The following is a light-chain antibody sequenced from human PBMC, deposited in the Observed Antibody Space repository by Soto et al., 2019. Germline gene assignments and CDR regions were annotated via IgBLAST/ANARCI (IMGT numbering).Light chain of an antibody. J-gene: IGLJ3*02. CDR1: ALPKKY. CDR2: KDS. CDR3: LSADSSGGL. V-gene: IGLV3-16*01. Sequence: SYELTQPPSVSVSLGQMARITCSGEALPKKYAYWYQQKPGQFPVLVIYKDSERPSGIPERFSGSSSGTIVTLTISGVQAEDEADYYCLSADSSGGLFGGGTKLTVL.